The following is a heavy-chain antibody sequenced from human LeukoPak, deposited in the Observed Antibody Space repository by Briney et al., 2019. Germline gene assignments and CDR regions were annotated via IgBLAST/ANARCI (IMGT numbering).Heavy chain of an antibody. V-gene: IGHV1-2*06. D-gene: IGHD6-13*01. Sequence: ASVKVSCKASGYTFTGYYMHWVRQAPGQGLEWIGRINPNSGGTNYARKFQGRVTMTRDTSISTAYMELSRLRSDDTAVYYCASGSEQQLVRHFDYWGQGTLVTVSS. J-gene: IGHJ4*02. CDR1: GYTFTGYY. CDR3: ASGSEQQLVRHFDY. CDR2: INPNSGGT.